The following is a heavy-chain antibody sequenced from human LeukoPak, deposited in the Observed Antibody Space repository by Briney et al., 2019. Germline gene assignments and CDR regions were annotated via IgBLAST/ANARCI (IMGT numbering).Heavy chain of an antibody. CDR3: ARAIGSSGYYYVDAFDI. D-gene: IGHD3-22*01. CDR1: GFTFSSYG. J-gene: IGHJ3*02. CDR2: IRYDGSNK. Sequence: GGSLRLSCAASGFTFSSYGMHWVRQAPGKGLEWVAFIRYDGSNKYYADSVKGRFTISRDNSKNTLYLQMNSLRAEDTAVYYCARAIGSSGYYYVDAFDIWGQGTMVTVSS. V-gene: IGHV3-30*02.